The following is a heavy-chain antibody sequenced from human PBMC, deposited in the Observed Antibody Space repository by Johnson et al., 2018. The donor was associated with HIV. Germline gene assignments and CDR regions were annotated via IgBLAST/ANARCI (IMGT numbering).Heavy chain of an antibody. CDR3: AREEGTDILTRGDAFDI. J-gene: IGHJ3*02. CDR2: ISSSGRTI. Sequence: QEQLVESGGGLVKPGGSLRLSCAASGLTFTNAWMNWVRQAPGKGLESISYISSSGRTIYYADSVKGRFTMSRDNAKKSLYLQMNSLRAEDTAVYYCAREEGTDILTRGDAFDIWGQGTMVTVSS. D-gene: IGHD3-9*01. V-gene: IGHV3-11*04. CDR1: GLTFTNAW.